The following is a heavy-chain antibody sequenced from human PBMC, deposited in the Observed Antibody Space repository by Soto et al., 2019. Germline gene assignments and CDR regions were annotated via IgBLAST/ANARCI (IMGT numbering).Heavy chain of an antibody. D-gene: IGHD2-15*01. V-gene: IGHV4-30-2*01. CDR1: GGSISSGGYS. J-gene: IGHJ4*02. CDR3: ARVKVVASDY. CDR2: TYHSGST. Sequence: QLQLQESGSGLVKPSQTLSLTCAVSGGSISSGGYSWSWIRQPPGKGLEWIGYTYHSGSTYYNPYPKSRVTTSGDRSKHQFSVKLSSVTAADTAVYYCARVKVVASDYWGQGTLVTVSS.